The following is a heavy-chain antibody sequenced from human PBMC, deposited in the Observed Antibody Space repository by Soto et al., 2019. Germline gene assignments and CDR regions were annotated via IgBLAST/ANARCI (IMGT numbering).Heavy chain of an antibody. CDR3: ARDLLGFWSGTQYYFDY. D-gene: IGHD3-3*01. CDR2: INAGNGNT. J-gene: IGHJ4*02. Sequence: GASVKVSCKASGFTFTSYALHLVRQAPGQRLEWMGWINAGNGNTKYSQKFQGRVTITRDTSASTAYMELSSLRSEDTAVYYCARDLLGFWSGTQYYFDYWGQGTLVTV. V-gene: IGHV1-3*01. CDR1: GFTFTSYA.